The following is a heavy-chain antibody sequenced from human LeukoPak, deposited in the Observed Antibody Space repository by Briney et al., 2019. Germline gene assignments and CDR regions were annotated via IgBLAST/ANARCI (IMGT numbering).Heavy chain of an antibody. Sequence: GGSLRLSCAASGFNLNAYWMNWVRQAPGKGLEWVANIKQDESEKNYVDSVKGRFTISRDNAKNLLYLQMNNLRAEDTAVHYCARRSGYYWDAFDIWGQGTMVTVSS. D-gene: IGHD3-22*01. CDR3: ARRSGYYWDAFDI. CDR1: GFNLNAYW. V-gene: IGHV3-7*01. CDR2: IKQDESEK. J-gene: IGHJ3*02.